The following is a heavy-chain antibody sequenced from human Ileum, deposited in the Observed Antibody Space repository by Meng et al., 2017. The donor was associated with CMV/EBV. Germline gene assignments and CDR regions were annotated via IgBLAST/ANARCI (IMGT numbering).Heavy chain of an antibody. J-gene: IGHJ4*02. CDR2: IYYSGNT. Sequence: SETLSLTCTVSGGSISSGDYYWSWIRQPPGKGLEWIGYIYYSGNTYYNPSLKSRVTISVDTSKNQFSLKLSSVTAADTAVYYCARVRDLFRYFDYWGQGTLVTGLL. CDR3: ARVRDLFRYFDY. V-gene: IGHV4-30-4*08. CDR1: GGSISSGDYY.